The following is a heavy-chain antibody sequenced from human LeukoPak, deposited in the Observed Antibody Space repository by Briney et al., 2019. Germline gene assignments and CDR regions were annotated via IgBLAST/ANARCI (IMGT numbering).Heavy chain of an antibody. CDR3: AKGGYCSGGSCYDDY. Sequence: GGSLRLSCAASGFTFSSYGMHWVRQAPGKGLEWVAVISYDGSNKYYADSVKGRFTISRDNSKNTLYLQMNSLRAEDTARYYCAKGGYCSGGSCYDDYWGQGTLVTVSS. CDR1: GFTFSSYG. V-gene: IGHV3-30*18. D-gene: IGHD2-15*01. J-gene: IGHJ4*02. CDR2: ISYDGSNK.